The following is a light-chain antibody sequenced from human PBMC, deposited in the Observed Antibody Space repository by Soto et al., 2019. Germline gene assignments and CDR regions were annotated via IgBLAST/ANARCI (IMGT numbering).Light chain of an antibody. J-gene: IGKJ4*01. CDR1: QSVSSSY. CDR2: GAS. V-gene: IGKV3-20*01. Sequence: EIVLTQSPGTLSLSPGERATLSCRASQSVSSSYLAWYQQKPGQAPRLLIYGASSRATGIPDRFSGSGSGTDFTLTISRLEPEAFAVYYCQPYGSSFGGGTKVEIK. CDR3: QPYGSS.